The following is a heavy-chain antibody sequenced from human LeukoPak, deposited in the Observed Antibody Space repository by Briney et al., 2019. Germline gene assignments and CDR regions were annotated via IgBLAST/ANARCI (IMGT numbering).Heavy chain of an antibody. Sequence: ASVKVSCKASGYTFTSYGISWVRQAPGQGLEWMGWIGAYNGNTNYAQKLQGRVTMTTDTSTSTAYMELRSLRSDDTAVYYCARDIVVVTAMPDPFDYWGQGTLVTVSS. CDR1: GYTFTSYG. CDR2: IGAYNGNT. J-gene: IGHJ4*02. V-gene: IGHV1-18*01. CDR3: ARDIVVVTAMPDPFDY. D-gene: IGHD2-21*02.